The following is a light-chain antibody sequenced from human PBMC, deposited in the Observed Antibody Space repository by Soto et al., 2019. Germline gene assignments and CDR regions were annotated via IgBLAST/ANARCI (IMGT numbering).Light chain of an antibody. CDR1: QSISSW. CDR3: QQYNSYPLT. Sequence: DIQMTQSPSALSVSVGDRVTITCRASQSISSWLAWYQQKPGEAPKLLIYKASSLESGVPSRFSGSGSGTEFTLTISSLQPDDFATYYCQQYNSYPLTFGGGTKVDI. J-gene: IGKJ4*01. CDR2: KAS. V-gene: IGKV1-5*03.